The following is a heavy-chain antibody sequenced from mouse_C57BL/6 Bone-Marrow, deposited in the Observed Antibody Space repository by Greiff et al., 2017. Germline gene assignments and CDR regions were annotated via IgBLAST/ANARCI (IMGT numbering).Heavy chain of an antibody. D-gene: IGHD1-1*01. Sequence: EVKVEESGGGLVKPGGSLKLSCAASGFTFSDYGMHWVRQAPEKGLEWVAYISSGSSTIYYADTVKGRFTISRDNAKNTLFLQMTSLRSEDTAMYYCATNYYGSSWYFDVWGTGTTVTVSS. J-gene: IGHJ1*03. CDR1: GFTFSDYG. CDR2: ISSGSSTI. CDR3: ATNYYGSSWYFDV. V-gene: IGHV5-17*01.